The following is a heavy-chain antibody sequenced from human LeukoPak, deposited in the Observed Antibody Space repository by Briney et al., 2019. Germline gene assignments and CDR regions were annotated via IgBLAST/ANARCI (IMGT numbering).Heavy chain of an antibody. D-gene: IGHD2-21*02. CDR1: GFTFSSHA. V-gene: IGHV3-23*01. Sequence: GGSLRLSCAASGFTFSSHAMSWVRQAPGKGLEWVSAISGSGGSTYYADSVKGRFTISRDNSKNTLYLQMNSLRAEDTAVYYCAKDFTVVVTAIVDYWGQGTLVTVSP. J-gene: IGHJ4*02. CDR3: AKDFTVVVTAIVDY. CDR2: ISGSGGST.